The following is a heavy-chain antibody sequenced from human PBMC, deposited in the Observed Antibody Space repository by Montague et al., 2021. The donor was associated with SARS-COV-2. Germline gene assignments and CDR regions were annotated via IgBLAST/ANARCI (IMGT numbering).Heavy chain of an antibody. CDR3: ARAGVVVGADGFDY. J-gene: IGHJ3*01. CDR2: IRTTGTNT. D-gene: IGHD3-22*01. V-gene: IGHV3-23*01. CDR1: GFTFSSYW. Sequence: SLRLSCAASGFTFSSYWMNWVRQAPGKGLEWVSAIRTTGTNTYYADSVKGRFTISRDNSKNTLYLQLNSLRDEDTAVYYCARAGVVVGADGFDYWGQGTMVIASS.